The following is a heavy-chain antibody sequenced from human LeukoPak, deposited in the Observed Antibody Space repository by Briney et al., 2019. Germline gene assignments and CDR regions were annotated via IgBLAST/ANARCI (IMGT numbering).Heavy chain of an antibody. CDR1: RVTFSGYT. CDR2: ISSRSSDI. Sequence: PGGSLRLSCTASRVTFSGYTMNWVRQAPGKGLEWVSSISSRSSDIHYAASVKGRFTISRDNARNSLYLQMGSLRAEDTAVSYCARALYYDILTGYQTHTYYLDYWGQGTLVTVSS. D-gene: IGHD3-9*01. J-gene: IGHJ4*02. V-gene: IGHV3-21*01. CDR3: ARALYYDILTGYQTHTYYLDY.